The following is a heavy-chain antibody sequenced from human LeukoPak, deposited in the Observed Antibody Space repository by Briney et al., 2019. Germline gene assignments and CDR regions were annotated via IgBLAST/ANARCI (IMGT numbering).Heavy chain of an antibody. V-gene: IGHV4-61*02. CDR3: AREVNSGWSTPFDY. D-gene: IGHD6-19*01. J-gene: IGHJ4*02. CDR2: IYTSGST. Sequence: PSETLSLTCTVSGGPISSGSYYWSWIRQPAGKGLEWIGRIYTSGSTNYNPSLKSRVTISVDTSKNQFSLKLSSVTAADTAVYYCAREVNSGWSTPFDYWGQGTLVTVSS. CDR1: GGPISSGSYY.